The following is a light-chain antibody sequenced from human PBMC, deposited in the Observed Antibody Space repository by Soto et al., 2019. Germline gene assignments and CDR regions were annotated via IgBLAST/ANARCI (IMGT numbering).Light chain of an antibody. CDR3: QQYGSPLWT. J-gene: IGKJ1*01. V-gene: IGKV3-20*01. Sequence: EIVLTQSPGTLSLSPGERATLSCRASQSVSSSYLAWYQQKPGQAPRLLIYGAPSRATGIPDRFSGSGTATDFTLTISRLEPEEFAVYYCQQYGSPLWTFGQGTKVDIK. CDR2: GAP. CDR1: QSVSSSY.